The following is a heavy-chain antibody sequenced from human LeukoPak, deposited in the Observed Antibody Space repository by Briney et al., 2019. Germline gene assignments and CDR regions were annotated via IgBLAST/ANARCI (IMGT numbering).Heavy chain of an antibody. CDR3: ARDQEMATIFDY. CDR2: ISAYNGNT. J-gene: IGHJ4*02. Sequence: ASVKVSCKASGYTFTSYGISWVRQAPGQGLEWMGWISAYNGNTNYAQKLQGRVTMTPDTSTSTAYMELRSLRSDDTAVYYCARDQEMATIFDYWGQGTLVTVSS. V-gene: IGHV1-18*01. D-gene: IGHD5-24*01. CDR1: GYTFTSYG.